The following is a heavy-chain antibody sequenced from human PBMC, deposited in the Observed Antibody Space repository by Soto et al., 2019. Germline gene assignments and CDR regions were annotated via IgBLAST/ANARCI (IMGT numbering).Heavy chain of an antibody. D-gene: IGHD3-10*01. CDR2: IIPIFGTA. CDR1: GGTFSSYA. Sequence: QVQLVQSGAEVKKPGSSVKVSCKASGGTFSSYAISWVRQAPGQGLEWMGGIIPIFGTADYAQKFQGRVTITADESTSTAYMELSSLRSEDTAVYYFASSRANTYYYGMDVWGQGTTVTVSS. V-gene: IGHV1-69*12. J-gene: IGHJ6*02. CDR3: ASSRANTYYYGMDV.